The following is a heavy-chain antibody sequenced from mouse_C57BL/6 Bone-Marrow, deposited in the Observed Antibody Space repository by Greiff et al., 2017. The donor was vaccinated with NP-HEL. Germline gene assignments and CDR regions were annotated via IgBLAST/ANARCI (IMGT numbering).Heavy chain of an antibody. CDR2: IYPGDGDT. J-gene: IGHJ3*01. Sequence: VKLQESGPELVKPGASVKISCKASGYAFSSSWMNWVKQRPGKGLEWIGRIYPGDGDTNYNGKFKGKATLTADKSSSTAYMQLSSLTSEDSAVYFCARDSNYFAWFAYWGQGTLVTVSA. CDR3: ARDSNYFAWFAY. V-gene: IGHV1-82*01. D-gene: IGHD2-5*01. CDR1: GYAFSSSW.